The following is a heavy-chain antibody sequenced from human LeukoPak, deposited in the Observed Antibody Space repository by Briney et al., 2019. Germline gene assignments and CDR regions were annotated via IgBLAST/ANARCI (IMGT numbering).Heavy chain of an antibody. V-gene: IGHV3-74*01. CDR3: ARGHHYYDSSAYYH. J-gene: IGHJ5*02. CDR1: GFTFISYW. CDR2: INSDGSTP. Sequence: GGSLRLSCAASGFTFISYWMHWVRQAPGKGLVWVSRINSDGSTPSYAASVKGRFTISRDTAKNTLYLQMNSLRAEDTAVYYCARGHHYYDSSAYYHWGQGTLVTVSS. D-gene: IGHD3-22*01.